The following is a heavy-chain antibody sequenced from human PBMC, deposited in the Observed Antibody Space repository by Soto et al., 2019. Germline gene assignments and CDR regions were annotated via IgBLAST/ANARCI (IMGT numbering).Heavy chain of an antibody. CDR2: IYYSGST. CDR3: ARVSSSSNSYYYSCGMDV. J-gene: IGHJ6*02. Sequence: LSLTCTVSGGSISSYYWSWIRQPPGKGLEWIGYIYYSGSTNYNPSLKNRVTISVDTSKNQFSLKLSSVTAADTAVYYCARVSSSSNSYYYSCGMDVWCQGTTVTVS. CDR1: GGSISSYY. D-gene: IGHD6-6*01. V-gene: IGHV4-59*01.